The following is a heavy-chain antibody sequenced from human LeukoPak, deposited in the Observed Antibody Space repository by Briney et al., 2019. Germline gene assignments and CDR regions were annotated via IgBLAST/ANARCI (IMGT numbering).Heavy chain of an antibody. CDR2: LSSSGGST. CDR1: GFTFSNYG. CDR3: ARGIGRGVRGVIIY. V-gene: IGHV3-23*01. Sequence: QSGGSLRLSCAASGFTFSNYGMDWVRQAPGKGLEWVSALSSSGGSTYYADSVKGRFTISRDNSKNTLYLQMSSLRAEDTAVYYCARGIGRGVRGVIIYWGQGTLVTVSS. J-gene: IGHJ4*02. D-gene: IGHD3-10*01.